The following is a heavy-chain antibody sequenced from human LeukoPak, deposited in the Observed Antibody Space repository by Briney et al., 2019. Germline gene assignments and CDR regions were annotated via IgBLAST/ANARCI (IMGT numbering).Heavy chain of an antibody. D-gene: IGHD6-13*01. V-gene: IGHV1-2*02. CDR1: GYTFTGYY. Sequence: ASVKVSCKASGYTFTGYYMHWVRRAPGQGLEWMGWINPNSGGTNYAQKFQGRVTMTRDTSISTAYMELSRLRSDDTAVYYCARDPVAATSGDYWGQGTLVTVSS. J-gene: IGHJ4*02. CDR3: ARDPVAATSGDY. CDR2: INPNSGGT.